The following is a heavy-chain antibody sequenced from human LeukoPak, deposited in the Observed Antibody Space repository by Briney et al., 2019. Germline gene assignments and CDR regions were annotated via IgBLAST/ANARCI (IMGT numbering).Heavy chain of an antibody. V-gene: IGHV4-59*01. Sequence: SETLSLTCTVSGASTSHFYWNWIRQPPGKGLEWIGYMHNSGSSKHSPCLKSRVTISIDTSKNQFSLQLTSVTAAGTAIYYCARSAEWLRNAFDIWGQGTMVSVSS. CDR2: MHNSGSS. CDR3: ARSAEWLRNAFDI. J-gene: IGHJ3*02. D-gene: IGHD5-12*01. CDR1: GASTSHFY.